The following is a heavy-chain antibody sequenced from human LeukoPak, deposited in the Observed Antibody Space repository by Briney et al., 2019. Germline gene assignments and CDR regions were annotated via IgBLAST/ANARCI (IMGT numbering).Heavy chain of an antibody. D-gene: IGHD1-1*01. J-gene: IGHJ5*02. CDR3: ATVADYGTTGINWFDP. Sequence: SETLSLTCAVYGGSFSGYYWSWIRQPPGKGLGWIGVINIVGSTNYNPSLKSRVTISVDTSKNQFSLKLSSVTSADTAVYYCATVADYGTTGINWFDPWGQGTQVTVSS. CDR2: INIVGST. V-gene: IGHV4-34*01. CDR1: GGSFSGYY.